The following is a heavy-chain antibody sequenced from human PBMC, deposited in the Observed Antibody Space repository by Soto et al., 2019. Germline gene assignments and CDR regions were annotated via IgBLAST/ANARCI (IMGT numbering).Heavy chain of an antibody. J-gene: IGHJ4*01. CDR3: AHSLSSGWYQPLTFDY. V-gene: IGHV2-5*02. Sequence: QITLKESGPTLVKPTQTLTLTCTFSGFSLSTSGVGVGWIRQPPGKALEWLALIYWDDDKRYSPSLKSRLTITKDTSKNQVVLTMTNMDPVDTATYYCAHSLSSGWYQPLTFDYWGHGTLVTVSS. CDR2: IYWDDDK. CDR1: GFSLSTSGVG. D-gene: IGHD6-19*01.